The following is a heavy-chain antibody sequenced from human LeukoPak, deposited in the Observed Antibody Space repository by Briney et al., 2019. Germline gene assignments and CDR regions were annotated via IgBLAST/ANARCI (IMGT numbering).Heavy chain of an antibody. J-gene: IGHJ5*02. D-gene: IGHD2-2*02. CDR2: IYYSGST. Sequence: PSETLSLTCTVSGGSISSGGYYWSWIRQHPGKGLVWIGYIYYSGSTYSNPSLKSRVTISVDTSKNQFSLNLSSVTAADTAVYYCARYCSSTNCYKGGFDPWGQGTLVTVSS. V-gene: IGHV4-31*03. CDR3: ARYCSSTNCYKGGFDP. CDR1: GGSISSGGYY.